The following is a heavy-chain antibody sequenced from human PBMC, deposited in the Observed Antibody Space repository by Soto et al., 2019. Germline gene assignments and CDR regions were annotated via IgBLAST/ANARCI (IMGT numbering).Heavy chain of an antibody. CDR2: LQYDGTYI. CDR3: ARNPRPTYGDYADY. J-gene: IGHJ4*02. D-gene: IGHD4-17*01. Sequence: QVQLVESGGTVVQPGTSLRLSCVASGFTFSNYGMHWARQAPGKGLEWVAYLQYDGTYIYYLDSVQGRFTISRDNSRNTLYLQMNSLRAEDTALYYCARNPRPTYGDYADYWGQGTLVTVSS. CDR1: GFTFSNYG. V-gene: IGHV3-33*05.